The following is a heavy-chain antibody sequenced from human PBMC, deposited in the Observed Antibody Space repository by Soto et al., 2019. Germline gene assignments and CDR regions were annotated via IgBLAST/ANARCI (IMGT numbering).Heavy chain of an antibody. CDR1: VFTLDRRD. V-gene: IGHV3-23*01. D-gene: IGHD5-18*01. J-gene: IGHJ4*02. CDR2: ITGSGGST. Sequence: GGSLRRCCLFSVFTLDRRDMAWLRQAPGDGLEWVSAITGSGGSTYYADSVKVRFTISRDNSKNTLYLQMNSLRAEDTAVYYCAKEGDLIGYNYGSCFDYWGQGTLVTVSS. CDR3: AKEGDLIGYNYGSCFDY.